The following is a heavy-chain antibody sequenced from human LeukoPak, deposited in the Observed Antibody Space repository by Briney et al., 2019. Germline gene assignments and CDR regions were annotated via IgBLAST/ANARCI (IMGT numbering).Heavy chain of an antibody. CDR2: VYDTGST. CDR3: ARDREWELQSSRYFDY. J-gene: IGHJ4*02. Sequence: SETLSLTCTVSGGSVSGGSYYWSWIRQPPGKGLEWIGYVYDTGSTNYNPSLESRVTISVDTSKNQFSLKLSSVTAVDTAVYYCARDREWELQSSRYFDYWGQGTLVTVSS. CDR1: GGSVSGGSYY. D-gene: IGHD1-26*01. V-gene: IGHV4-61*01.